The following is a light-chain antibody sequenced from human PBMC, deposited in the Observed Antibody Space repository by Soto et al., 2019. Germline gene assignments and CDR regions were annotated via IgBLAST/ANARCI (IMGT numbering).Light chain of an antibody. CDR3: KSYAGSNTYV. J-gene: IGLJ1*01. CDR1: SSNTGADYD. CDR2: DNN. V-gene: IGLV1-40*01. Sequence: QSVLTPPPSVSGAPGQRVTISCTGSSSNTGADYDVHWYQHLPGSAPKLLIYDNNIRPSGVPDRFSGSKSGTSASLTVSGLQAADEADYFCKSYAGSNTYVFGSGTKVTVL.